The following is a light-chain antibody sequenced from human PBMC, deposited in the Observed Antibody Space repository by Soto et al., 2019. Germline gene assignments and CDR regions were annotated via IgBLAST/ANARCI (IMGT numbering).Light chain of an antibody. CDR1: QSVSSSY. Sequence: EIVLTQSPGTLSLSPGERVTLSCRASQSVSSSYLAWYQQKPGQAPRLLIYGAYSRATGIPDRFSGSGSGTDFTLTISRLEPEDFAVYYCQQYGSSLSITFGQGTRLEIK. CDR3: QQYGSSLSIT. CDR2: GAY. J-gene: IGKJ5*01. V-gene: IGKV3-20*01.